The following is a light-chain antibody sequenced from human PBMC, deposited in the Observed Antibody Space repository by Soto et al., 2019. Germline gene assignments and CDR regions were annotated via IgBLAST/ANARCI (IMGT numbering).Light chain of an antibody. CDR2: DVN. V-gene: IGLV2-14*03. CDR1: NSDIGGYNS. Sequence: QSVLTQPASMSGSPGQSITIPCTGTNSDIGGYNSVSWYQQHPGMAPQLIIYDVNYRPSGISSRFSGSKSGNTASLTISGLQAADEADYYCASFTNNSARVFGGGTQLTVL. CDR3: ASFTNNSARV. J-gene: IGLJ2*01.